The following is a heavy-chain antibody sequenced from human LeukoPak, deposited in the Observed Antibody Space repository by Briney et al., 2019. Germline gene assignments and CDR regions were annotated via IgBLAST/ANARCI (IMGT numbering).Heavy chain of an antibody. V-gene: IGHV4-39*07. D-gene: IGHD1-1*01. J-gene: IGHJ4*02. CDR2: VFYNGAT. CDR3: ARESTNERPGC. Sequence: SETLSLTCIVSGGSISSSIYYWAWVRQPPGKGLEWIGTVFYNGATQYSPSLRSRVTISIDTSTNQFSLKLTSVTAADTALYYCARESTNERPGCWGQGTLVTVSS. CDR1: GGSISSSIYY.